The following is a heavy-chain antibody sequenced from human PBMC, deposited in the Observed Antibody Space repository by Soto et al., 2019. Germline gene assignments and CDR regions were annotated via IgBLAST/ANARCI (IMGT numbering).Heavy chain of an antibody. D-gene: IGHD3-16*02. CDR2: ISYDGSNK. V-gene: IGHV3-30-3*01. J-gene: IGHJ5*02. Sequence: QVQLVESGGGVVQPGRSLRLSCAASGFTFSSYAMHWVRQAPGKGLEWVAVISYDGSNKYYADSVKGRLTISRDNSKNTLYLQMNSLRAEYTAVYYCARDREGVISFDPWGQGTLVTVSS. CDR1: GFTFSSYA. CDR3: ARDREGVISFDP.